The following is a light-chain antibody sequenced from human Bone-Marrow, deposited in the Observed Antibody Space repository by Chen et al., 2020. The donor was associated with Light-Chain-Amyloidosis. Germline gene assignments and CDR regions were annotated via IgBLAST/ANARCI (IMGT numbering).Light chain of an antibody. CDR2: GAS. CDR1: QSVSSSY. Sequence: DIVLTLPEGPLSLSPGERATLPCRASQSVSSSYLAWFQQKPGQAPRPLIYGASSRATGIPDRFGGSGSGTDFTLPISRLEPEDFAVYCCQQYGSSPPYTFGQGTKLEIK. V-gene: IGKV3-20*01. J-gene: IGKJ2*01. CDR3: QQYGSSPPYT.